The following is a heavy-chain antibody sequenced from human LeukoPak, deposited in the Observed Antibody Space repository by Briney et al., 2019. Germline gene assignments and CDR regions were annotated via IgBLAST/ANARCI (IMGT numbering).Heavy chain of an antibody. Sequence: SQNLSLTCTVSGGSISSGGYYWSWIRQHPGKGLEWIGYIYYSGSTYYNPSLKSRVTISVDTSKNQFSLKLSSVTAADTAVYHCARVCCSGGKGPDYYGMDVWGQGTTVTVSS. J-gene: IGHJ6*02. CDR2: IYYSGST. CDR3: ARVCCSGGKGPDYYGMDV. CDR1: GGSISSGGYY. V-gene: IGHV4-31*03. D-gene: IGHD2-15*01.